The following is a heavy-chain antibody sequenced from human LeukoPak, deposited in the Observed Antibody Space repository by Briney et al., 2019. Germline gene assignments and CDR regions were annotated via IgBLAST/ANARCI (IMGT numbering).Heavy chain of an antibody. V-gene: IGHV3-23*01. D-gene: IGHD3-3*01. Sequence: PGGSLRLSCTGSEFIFGAYWMNWVRQAPGKGLEWVSSISGSGGSTYFAGSVKGRVTISRDNSKNTMYMQMNSLRVEDTAVYYCAKGGQNYDFWRFDYWGQGSLVTVSS. CDR2: ISGSGGST. J-gene: IGHJ4*02. CDR1: EFIFGAYW. CDR3: AKGGQNYDFWRFDY.